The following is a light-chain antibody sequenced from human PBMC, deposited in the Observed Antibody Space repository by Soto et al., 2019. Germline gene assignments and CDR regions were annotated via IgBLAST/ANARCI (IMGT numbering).Light chain of an antibody. CDR3: SSYTSTNTLV. CDR2: DVN. V-gene: IGLV2-14*03. CDR1: SSDVGGYNY. Sequence: QSVLTQPASVSGSPGQSIAISCTGTSSDVGGYNYVSWYQQHPGKAPKVMIYDVNNRPSGVSDRFSGSKSGNTASLTISGLQAEDEADYYCSSYTSTNTLVFGTGTKLTVL. J-gene: IGLJ1*01.